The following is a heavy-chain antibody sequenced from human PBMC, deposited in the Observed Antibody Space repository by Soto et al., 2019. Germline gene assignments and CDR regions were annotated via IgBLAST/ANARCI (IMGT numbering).Heavy chain of an antibody. Sequence: GGSLRLSCVASGFTFSNYWMGWVRQAPGKGLEWVANMKQDGSEKYYLDSVKGRFTISRDNAKNSLYLQMNSLRAEGTAVYYCAREPSIAVAGDAFDIWGQGTMVTVS. CDR3: AREPSIAVAGDAFDI. CDR2: MKQDGSEK. J-gene: IGHJ3*02. CDR1: GFTFSNYW. D-gene: IGHD6-19*01. V-gene: IGHV3-7*03.